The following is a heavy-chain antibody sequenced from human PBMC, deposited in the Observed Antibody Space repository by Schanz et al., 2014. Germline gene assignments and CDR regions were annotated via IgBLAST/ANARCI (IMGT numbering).Heavy chain of an antibody. D-gene: IGHD6-13*01. CDR2: IIPILDKT. Sequence: QVQLVQSGAEVKKPGSSVKVSCKASGGTFSSSTLTWVRQAPGQGLEWMGRIIPILDKTNYAQKFQGRVTMTADKSTSTVYMEVSGLRSEDTAVYYCARDGEAAADCDYWGQGALXTVSS. CDR3: ARDGEAAADCDY. J-gene: IGHJ4*02. V-gene: IGHV1-69*08. CDR1: GGTFSSST.